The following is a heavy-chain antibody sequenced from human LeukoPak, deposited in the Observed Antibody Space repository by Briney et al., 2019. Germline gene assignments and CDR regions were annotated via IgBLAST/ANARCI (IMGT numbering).Heavy chain of an antibody. CDR1: GFTFSDYY. V-gene: IGHV3-23*01. CDR2: ISGSGGST. D-gene: IGHD3-3*01. CDR3: AKETFWSGTF. J-gene: IGHJ4*02. Sequence: GGSLRLSCAASGFTFSDYYMSWIRQAPGKGLEWVSAISGSGGSTYYADSVKGRFTISRDNSKNTLYLQMNSLRAEDTAVYYCAKETFWSGTFWGQGTLVTVSS.